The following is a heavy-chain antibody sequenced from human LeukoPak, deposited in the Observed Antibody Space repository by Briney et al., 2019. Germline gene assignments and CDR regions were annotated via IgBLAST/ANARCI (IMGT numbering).Heavy chain of an antibody. CDR3: ARGVGAFLYFDY. J-gene: IGHJ4*02. V-gene: IGHV4-34*01. Sequence: SETLSLTCAVYGGSFSGYYWSWIRQPPGKGLEWIGEINHSGSTNYNPSLKSRVTISVDTSKNQFSLKLSSVTAADTAVYYCARGVGAFLYFDYWGQGTLVTVSS. CDR1: GGSFSGYY. CDR2: INHSGST. D-gene: IGHD1-26*01.